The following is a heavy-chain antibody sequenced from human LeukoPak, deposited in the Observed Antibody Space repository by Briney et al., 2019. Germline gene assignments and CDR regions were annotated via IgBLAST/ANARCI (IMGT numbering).Heavy chain of an antibody. D-gene: IGHD2-15*01. CDR3: ARGSMDYCSGGSCYYTPSHPTLVDY. CDR1: GGSISSGGYS. J-gene: IGHJ4*02. CDR2: IYHSGST. V-gene: IGHV4-30-2*01. Sequence: PSETLSLTCAVSGGSISSGGYSWSWIRQPPGKGLEWIGYIYHSGSTYYNPSLKSRVTISVDRSKNQFSLKLSSVIAADTAVYYCARGSMDYCSGGSCYYTPSHPTLVDYWGQGTLVTVSS.